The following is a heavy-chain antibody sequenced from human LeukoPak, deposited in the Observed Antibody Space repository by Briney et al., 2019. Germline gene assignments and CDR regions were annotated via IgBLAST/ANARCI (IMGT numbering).Heavy chain of an antibody. J-gene: IGHJ4*02. CDR2: IASDGSST. CDR3: ARDVRDGYSYRFDY. D-gene: IGHD5-24*01. Sequence: GGSLRLSCAASGFTFSSYWMNWVRQAPGKGLVWVSRIASDGSSTTYADSVKGRFTISRDNSKNTLYLQMNSLRAEDTAVYYCARDVRDGYSYRFDYWGQGTLVTVSS. V-gene: IGHV3-74*01. CDR1: GFTFSSYW.